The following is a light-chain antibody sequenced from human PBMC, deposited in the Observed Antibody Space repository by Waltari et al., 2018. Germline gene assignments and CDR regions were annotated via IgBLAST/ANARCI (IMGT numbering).Light chain of an antibody. J-gene: IGLJ2*01. CDR3: QVWDGSSDHVL. CDR1: NIGSNS. V-gene: IGLV3-21*04. Sequence: SDVLTQPPSVSLAPGKTARITCGENNIGSNSVHGYQQKPGQAPVLVIYYDTDRPSGSPERFSGSNSGSTATLTISRVEAGDEADYYCQVWDGSSDHVLFGGGTKLTVL. CDR2: YDT.